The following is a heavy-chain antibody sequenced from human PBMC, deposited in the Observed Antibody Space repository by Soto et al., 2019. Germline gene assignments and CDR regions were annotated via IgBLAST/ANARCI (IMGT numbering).Heavy chain of an antibody. D-gene: IGHD6-19*01. V-gene: IGHV3-66*01. CDR2: IYSGGST. J-gene: IGHJ3*02. Sequence: HPGGSLRLSCAASGFTVSSNYMSWVRQAPGKGLEWVSVIYSGGSTYYADSVKGRFTISRDNSKNTLYLQMNSLRAEDTAVYYCARSNIAVAGLDAFDIWGQGTMVTVSS. CDR3: ARSNIAVAGLDAFDI. CDR1: GFTVSSNY.